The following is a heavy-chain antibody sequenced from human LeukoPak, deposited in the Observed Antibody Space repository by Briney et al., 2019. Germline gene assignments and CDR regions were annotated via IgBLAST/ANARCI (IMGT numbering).Heavy chain of an antibody. J-gene: IGHJ5*02. D-gene: IGHD3-16*02. CDR2: ISGSGGGT. CDR1: GFTFSSYA. V-gene: IGHV3-23*01. CDR3: AKVQSGYYDYVWGSYRYSWFDP. Sequence: GGSLRLSCAASGFTFSSYAMSWVRQAPGKGLEWVSAISGSGGGTYYADSVKGRFTISRDNSKNTLYLQMNSLRAEDTAVYYCAKVQSGYYDYVWGSYRYSWFDPWGQGTLVTVSS.